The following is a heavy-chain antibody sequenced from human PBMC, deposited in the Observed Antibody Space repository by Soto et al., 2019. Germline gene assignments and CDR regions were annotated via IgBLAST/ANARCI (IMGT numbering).Heavy chain of an antibody. D-gene: IGHD3-10*01. CDR3: AKKLPWEFAESIDY. CDR1: GFPFSLYG. CDR2: TSYDGRTK. J-gene: IGHJ4*02. Sequence: QVQLVESGGGVVQPGRSLRLSCAASGFPFSLYGMHWVRQAPGKGLEWVAVTSYDGRTKYYAASVKDRFTISRDNSKNTLFLHMNSLRADDTAVYYCAKKLPWEFAESIDYWGQGTLVAVSS. V-gene: IGHV3-30*18.